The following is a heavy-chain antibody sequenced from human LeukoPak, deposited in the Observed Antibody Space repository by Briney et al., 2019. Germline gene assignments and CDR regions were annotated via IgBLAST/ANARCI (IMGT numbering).Heavy chain of an antibody. Sequence: AASVKVSCKASGGTFSSYAISWVRQAPGQGLKWMGRIIPILGIANYAQKFQGRVTITADKSTSTAYMELSSLRSEDTAVYYCAREIGPTRDAAFDIWGQGTMVTVSS. V-gene: IGHV1-69*04. CDR1: GGTFSSYA. CDR2: IIPILGIA. J-gene: IGHJ3*02. CDR3: AREIGPTRDAAFDI. D-gene: IGHD3/OR15-3a*01.